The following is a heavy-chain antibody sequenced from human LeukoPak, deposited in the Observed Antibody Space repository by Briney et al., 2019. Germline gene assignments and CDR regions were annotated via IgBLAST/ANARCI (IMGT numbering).Heavy chain of an antibody. CDR3: ARGGGPVKYYAEYFQS. V-gene: IGHV3-74*01. D-gene: IGHD2/OR15-2a*01. CDR2: IRSDGTST. Sequence: GGSLRLSCAASGFTFSNYWMHWVRQGPGKGLAWFSRIRSDGTSTSYADSVKGRFTTSRDNAQHTLYLQMSSLRAEDTAVYYCARGGGPVKYYAEYFQSWGQGNLVTVSS. J-gene: IGHJ1*01. CDR1: GFTFSNYW.